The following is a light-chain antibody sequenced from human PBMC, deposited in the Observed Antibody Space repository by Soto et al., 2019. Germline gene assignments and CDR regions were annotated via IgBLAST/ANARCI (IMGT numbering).Light chain of an antibody. CDR2: DVS. V-gene: IGLV2-14*03. CDR1: SSDVGGYDF. J-gene: IGLJ1*01. Sequence: QSVLTQPASVSGSPGQSITISCTGTSSDVGGYDFVSWYQQYPGRAPKLMIYDVSNRPSGVSNRFYGSKSGNTASLTISGLQAEDEADYYCNSYSSSATYVFGNGTKVTVL. CDR3: NSYSSSATYV.